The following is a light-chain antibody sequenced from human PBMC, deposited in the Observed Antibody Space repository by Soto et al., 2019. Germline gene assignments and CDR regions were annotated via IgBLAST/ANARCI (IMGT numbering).Light chain of an antibody. Sequence: DIVMTQSPNSLAVSLGERATINCKSSQSVLYSSNNKNYLAWYQQKPGQPPKLLIYWASTRESGAPDRFSGSGSGTDFTLTISSLQAEDVAVYYCQEYYSTPRLTFGGGTKVEIK. CDR2: WAS. J-gene: IGKJ4*01. CDR3: QEYYSTPRLT. CDR1: QSVLYSSNNKNY. V-gene: IGKV4-1*01.